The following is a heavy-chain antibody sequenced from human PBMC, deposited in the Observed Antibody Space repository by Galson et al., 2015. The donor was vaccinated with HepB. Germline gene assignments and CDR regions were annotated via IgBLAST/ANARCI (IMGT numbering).Heavy chain of an antibody. Sequence: QSGAEVKKPGESLKISCKGSGYSFTSYWIGWVRQMPGKGLEWMGIIYPGDSDTGYSPSFQGQVTISADKSISTAYLQWSSLKASDTAMYYCARQGDTMVRGDFGQFDYWGQGTLVTVSS. CDR3: ARQGDTMVRGDFGQFDY. J-gene: IGHJ4*02. CDR1: GYSFTSYW. D-gene: IGHD3-10*01. CDR2: IYPGDSDT. V-gene: IGHV5-51*01.